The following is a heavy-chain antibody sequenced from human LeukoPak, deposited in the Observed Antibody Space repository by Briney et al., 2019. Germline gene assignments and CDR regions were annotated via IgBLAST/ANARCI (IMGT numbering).Heavy chain of an antibody. CDR1: GYTFTSHD. CDR3: ARVGDYGGNSFDY. J-gene: IGHJ4*02. D-gene: IGHD4-23*01. Sequence: ASVKVSCKASGYTFTSHDINWVRQTTGQGLEWMGWMNPNSGNTGYAQKFQGRVTITRNTSISTAYMELSSLRSEDTAVYYCARVGDYGGNSFDYWGQGTLVTVSS. CDR2: MNPNSGNT. V-gene: IGHV1-8*03.